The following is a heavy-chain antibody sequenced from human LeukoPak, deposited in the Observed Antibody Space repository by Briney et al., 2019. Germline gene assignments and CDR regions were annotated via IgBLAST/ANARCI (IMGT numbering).Heavy chain of an antibody. CDR2: ISSSGSYT. CDR3: ARDEKD. CDR1: GFTFSSYS. Sequence: GGSLRLSCAASGFTFSSYSMDWVRQAPGKGLEWVSSISSSGSYTYYADSVKGRFTISRDNAKNSLYPQMNSLRAEDTAVYYCARDEKDWGQGTLVTVSS. J-gene: IGHJ4*02. V-gene: IGHV3-21*01.